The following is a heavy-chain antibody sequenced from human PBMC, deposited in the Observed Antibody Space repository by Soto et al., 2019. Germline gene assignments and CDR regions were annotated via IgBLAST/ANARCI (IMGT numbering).Heavy chain of an antibody. CDR3: ATSLGYTSGWEFDY. CDR1: GYAFASYG. J-gene: IGHJ4*02. V-gene: IGHV1-18*01. Sequence: QVQRVQSGAEVKKPGASVKVSCKASGYAFASYGINWVRQAPGQGLEWMGWISPHNGNTNYEQNLQGRVTMTTDTSTSTAFMDLRSLRSDDTAVYYCATSLGYTSGWEFDYWGQGTLVTVSS. D-gene: IGHD6-19*01. CDR2: ISPHNGNT.